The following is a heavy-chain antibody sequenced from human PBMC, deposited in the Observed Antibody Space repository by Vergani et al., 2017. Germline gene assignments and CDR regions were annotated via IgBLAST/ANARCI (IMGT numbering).Heavy chain of an antibody. D-gene: IGHD1-26*01. Sequence: QVQLQESGPGLVKPSQTLSLPCTVSGGSISGDNYYGSWIRHPPGKGLEWIGYIHYSGFTYYNPSLKSRFSISVTTSKNQFSLKLSSVTAADTAVYYCAGYSGGDSEYCQHWGQGTLVTVSS. J-gene: IGHJ1*01. CDR3: AGYSGGDSEYCQH. CDR2: IHYSGFT. CDR1: GGSISGDNYY. V-gene: IGHV4-30-4*01.